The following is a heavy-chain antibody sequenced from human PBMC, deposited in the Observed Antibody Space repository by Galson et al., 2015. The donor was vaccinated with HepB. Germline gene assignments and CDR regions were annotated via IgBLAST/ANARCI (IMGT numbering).Heavy chain of an antibody. Sequence: SVKVSCKASGYTFTGYHMHWVRQAPGQGLEWMGWINPNSGGTNYAQKFQGWVTMTRDTSISTAYMELSRLRSDDTAVYYCARAEGGSGSYYNVVWFDPWGQGTLVTVSS. J-gene: IGHJ5*02. D-gene: IGHD3-10*01. CDR2: INPNSGGT. CDR1: GYTFTGYH. V-gene: IGHV1-2*04. CDR3: ARAEGGSGSYYNVVWFDP.